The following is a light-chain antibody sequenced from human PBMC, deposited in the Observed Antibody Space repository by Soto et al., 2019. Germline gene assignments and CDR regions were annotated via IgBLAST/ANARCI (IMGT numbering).Light chain of an antibody. Sequence: EIVLTQSPGTLSLSPGERATLSCRASPSVSSSYLAWYQHKPAQAPRLLIYGASSRATGIPDRFSGSGSGTDFTLTISRLEPEDFAVYYCQQYGSSPRTFGQGTKVEMK. J-gene: IGKJ1*01. CDR3: QQYGSSPRT. CDR1: PSVSSSY. V-gene: IGKV3-20*01. CDR2: GAS.